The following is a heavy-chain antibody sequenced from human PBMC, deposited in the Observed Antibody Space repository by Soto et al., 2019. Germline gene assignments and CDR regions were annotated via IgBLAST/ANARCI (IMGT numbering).Heavy chain of an antibody. J-gene: IGHJ4*02. V-gene: IGHV3-23*01. CDR3: VPGSSGTAGEDC. CDR1: GFTIAAHA. Sequence: GGSLRLSCAASGFTIAAHAMTWVRQAPGKGLEWVSSISESGDITFYAESVRGRFTISRDNSKNMLFLQLSSLRVEDTAMYYCVPGSSGTAGEDCWGQGPLVTVSS. D-gene: IGHD1-26*01. CDR2: ISESGDIT.